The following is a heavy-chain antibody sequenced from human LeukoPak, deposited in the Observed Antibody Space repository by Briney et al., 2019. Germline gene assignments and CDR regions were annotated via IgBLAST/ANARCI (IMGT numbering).Heavy chain of an antibody. CDR2: IYISGST. D-gene: IGHD6-13*01. Sequence: PETLSLTCTVSGASITSYYWSWIRQPAGKGLEWIGRIYISGSTNNNPSLKSRVTMSVDTSKNQFSLKLSSVTAADTAVYYCARDLEQQLGDFWFDPWGQGTLVTVSS. J-gene: IGHJ5*02. V-gene: IGHV4-4*07. CDR1: GASITSYY. CDR3: ARDLEQQLGDFWFDP.